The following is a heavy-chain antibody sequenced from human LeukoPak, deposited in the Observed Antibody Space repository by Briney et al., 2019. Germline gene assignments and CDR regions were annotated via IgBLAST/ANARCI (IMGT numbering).Heavy chain of an antibody. J-gene: IGHJ4*02. CDR2: IYSGGST. CDR1: GFTVSSNY. D-gene: IGHD3-10*01. V-gene: IGHV3-66*01. CDR3: AGDWGGSGSYYKYY. Sequence: PGGSLRLSCAASGFTVSSNYMSWVRQAPGKGLEWVSVIYSGGSTYYADSVKGRFTISRDNSKNTLYLQMNSLRAEDTAVYYCAGDWGGSGSYYKYYWGQGTLVTVSS.